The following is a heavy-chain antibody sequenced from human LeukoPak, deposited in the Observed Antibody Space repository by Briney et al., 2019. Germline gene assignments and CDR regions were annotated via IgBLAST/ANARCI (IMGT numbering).Heavy chain of an antibody. D-gene: IGHD2-2*01. CDR1: GFTFSTYW. CDR3: AKDLGGSATTV. V-gene: IGHV3-74*01. CDR2: INGDESST. Sequence: GGSLRLSCAASGFTFSTYWMHWVRQAPGKGLVWVSRINGDESSTNYADFVKGRFTISRDNAKNSLFLQMNSLRVEDTALYYCAKDLGGSATTVWGQGTLVTVSS. J-gene: IGHJ4*02.